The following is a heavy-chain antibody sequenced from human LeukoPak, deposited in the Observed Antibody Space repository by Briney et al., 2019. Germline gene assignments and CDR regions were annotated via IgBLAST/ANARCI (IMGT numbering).Heavy chain of an antibody. V-gene: IGHV3-66*02. CDR3: ARMPNIAARLTIKCYMDV. D-gene: IGHD6-6*01. Sequence: GGSLRLSCAASGFTVSSNYMSWVRQAPGKGLEWVSVIYSGGSTYYADSVKGRFTISRDNSKNTLYLQMNSLRAGDTAVYYCARMPNIAARLTIKCYMDVWGKGTTVIVSS. CDR1: GFTVSSNY. CDR2: IYSGGST. J-gene: IGHJ6*03.